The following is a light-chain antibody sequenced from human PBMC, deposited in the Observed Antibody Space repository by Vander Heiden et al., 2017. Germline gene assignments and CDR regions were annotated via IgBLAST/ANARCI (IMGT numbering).Light chain of an antibody. CDR3: QQYYSYPQT. V-gene: IGKV1-8*01. Sequence: IRMTQSPSSFSASTGDRVTLTCRASQAISSYLAWYQQKPEKAPKLLIYAASTLQSGVPSRFSGSGFGTDFTLTIRCLQSEDFATYYCQQYYSYPQTFGQGTKVEIK. CDR1: QAISSY. J-gene: IGKJ1*01. CDR2: AAS.